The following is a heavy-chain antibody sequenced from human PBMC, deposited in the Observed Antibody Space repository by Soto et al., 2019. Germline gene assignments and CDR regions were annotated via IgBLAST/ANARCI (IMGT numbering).Heavy chain of an antibody. CDR1: GGSISSSNW. CDR3: ARWPQRVRSHIVVVTAIPGGFDP. D-gene: IGHD2-21*02. CDR2: IYHSGST. J-gene: IGHJ5*02. Sequence: QVQLQESGPGLVKPSGTLSLTCAVSGGSISSSNWWSWVRQPPGKGLEWIGEIYHSGSTNYNPSLKSRVTISVDKSKNQFSLKLSSVTAADTAVYYCARWPQRVRSHIVVVTAIPGGFDPWGQGTLVTVSS. V-gene: IGHV4-4*02.